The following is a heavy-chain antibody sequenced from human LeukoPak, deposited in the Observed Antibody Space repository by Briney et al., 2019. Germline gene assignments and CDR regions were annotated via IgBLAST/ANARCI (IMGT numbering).Heavy chain of an antibody. CDR3: AREAFFSGSYYFDY. CDR1: GFRLSDFN. Sequence: GGSLRLSCAASGFRLSDFNMNWVRQAPGKGLEWVSSITKQSDYVYYADSVTGRSTISRDNSKNTLYLQMNSLRAEDTAVYYCAREAFFSGSYYFDYWGQGTLVTVSS. J-gene: IGHJ4*02. D-gene: IGHD1-26*01. V-gene: IGHV3-21*04. CDR2: ITKQSDYV.